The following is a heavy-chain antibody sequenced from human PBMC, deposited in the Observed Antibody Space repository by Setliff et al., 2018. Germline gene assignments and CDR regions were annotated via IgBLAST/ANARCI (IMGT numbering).Heavy chain of an antibody. J-gene: IGHJ4*02. CDR2: IRASNDET. V-gene: IGHV1-18*01. Sequence: VASVKVSCKTSGYTFTDYGISWVRQAPGQRLEGVGWIRASNDETDYAQKFRGRVTMTTDTSTSTAYMEMRSLTSDDTAVYYCARDEIRPITPDYWGQGTLVTVSS. D-gene: IGHD1-20*01. CDR3: ARDEIRPITPDY. CDR1: GYTFTDYG.